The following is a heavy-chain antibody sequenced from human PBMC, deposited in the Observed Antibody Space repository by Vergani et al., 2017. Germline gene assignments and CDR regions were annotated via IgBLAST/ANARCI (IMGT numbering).Heavy chain of an antibody. CDR1: GGTFSSSA. CDR3: ARDRASPPNGYVWFDP. J-gene: IGHJ5*02. Sequence: QVQLVQSGAEVKKPGSSVKVSCKASGGTFSSSAISWVRQAPGQGLEWMGGIIPIFGTANYAQKFQGRVTITADESTSTAYMELSSLRSEDTAVYYCARDRASPPNGYVWFDPWGQGTLVTVSS. D-gene: IGHD3-22*01. V-gene: IGHV1-69*12. CDR2: IIPIFGTA.